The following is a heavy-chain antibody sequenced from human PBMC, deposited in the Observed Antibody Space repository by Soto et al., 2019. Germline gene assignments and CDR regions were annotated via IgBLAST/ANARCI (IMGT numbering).Heavy chain of an antibody. Sequence: ASDTLSLTGTVSGGSISSSSYYWGWILQPPGKGLEWIGSIYYSGSTYYNPSLKSRVTISVDTSKNQFSLKLSSVTAAEAAVYYCARPYYYYYGMDVWGQGTTVTVSS. CDR2: IYYSGST. J-gene: IGHJ6*02. CDR3: ARPYYYYYGMDV. V-gene: IGHV4-39*01. CDR1: GGSISSSSYY.